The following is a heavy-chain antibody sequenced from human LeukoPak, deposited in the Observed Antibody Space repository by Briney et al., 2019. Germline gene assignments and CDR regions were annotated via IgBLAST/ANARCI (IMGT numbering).Heavy chain of an antibody. CDR1: GFTFSSYW. CDR3: ARDRVVGAFDI. D-gene: IGHD2-15*01. CDR2: IKQDGSEK. V-gene: IGHV3-7*01. Sequence: GGSPRLSCAASGFTFSSYWMSWVRQAPGKGLEWVANIKQDGSEKYYVDSVKGRFTISRDNAKNSLYLQMNSLRAEDTAVYYCARDRVVGAFDIWGQGTMVTVSS. J-gene: IGHJ3*02.